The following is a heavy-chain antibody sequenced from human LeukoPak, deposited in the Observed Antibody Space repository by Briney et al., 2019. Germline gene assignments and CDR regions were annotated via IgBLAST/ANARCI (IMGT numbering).Heavy chain of an antibody. D-gene: IGHD4-17*01. CDR2: IYHSGST. Sequence: PSETLSLTCAVSGGSISSGGYSWSWIRQPPGKGLEWIGYIYHSGSTYYNPSLKSRVTISVDRSKNQFSLKLSSVTAADTAVYYCARNDCGDYAPDYWGQGTLVTVSS. CDR1: GGSISSGGYS. V-gene: IGHV4-30-2*01. J-gene: IGHJ4*02. CDR3: ARNDCGDYAPDY.